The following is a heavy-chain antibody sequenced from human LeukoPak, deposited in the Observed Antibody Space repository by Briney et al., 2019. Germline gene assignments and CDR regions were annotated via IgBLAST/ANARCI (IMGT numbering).Heavy chain of an antibody. CDR2: IRSKANSYAT. CDR3: TSHIDYYDSSGQHY. CDR1: GFTFSGSV. D-gene: IGHD3-22*01. Sequence: GGSLKLSCAASGFTFSGSVMHWVRQASGKGLEWVGRIRSKANSYATAYAASVKGRFTISRDDSKNMAYLQMNSLKTDDTAVYYCTSHIDYYDSSGQHYWGQGTLVTVSS. J-gene: IGHJ4*02. V-gene: IGHV3-73*01.